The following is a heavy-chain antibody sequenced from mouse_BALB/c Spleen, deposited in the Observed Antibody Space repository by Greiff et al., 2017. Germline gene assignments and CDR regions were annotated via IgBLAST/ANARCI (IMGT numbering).Heavy chain of an antibody. CDR1: GYAFTNYL. V-gene: IGHV1-54*03. CDR2: INPGSGGT. Sequence: VQLQQSGAELVRPGTSVKVSCKASGYAFTNYLIEWVKQRPGQGLEWIGVINPGSGGTNYNEKFKGKATLTADKSSSTAYMQLSSLTSDDSAVYFCAREGYYGSSYYFDYWGQGTTLTVSS. CDR3: AREGYYGSSYYFDY. J-gene: IGHJ2*01. D-gene: IGHD1-1*01.